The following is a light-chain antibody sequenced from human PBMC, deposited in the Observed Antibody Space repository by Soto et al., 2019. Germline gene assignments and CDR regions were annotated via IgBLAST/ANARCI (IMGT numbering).Light chain of an antibody. Sequence: QPVLTQSPSASASLGASVKLTCTLSSGHSTYAIAWHQQQPEKGPRYLMKLNYDGSHSKGDGIPDRFSGSSSGAERYLIISSLQSEDEADYYCQTWGTGIQVFGGGTKLTVL. J-gene: IGLJ2*01. CDR2: LNYDGSH. CDR3: QTWGTGIQV. CDR1: SGHSTYA. V-gene: IGLV4-69*01.